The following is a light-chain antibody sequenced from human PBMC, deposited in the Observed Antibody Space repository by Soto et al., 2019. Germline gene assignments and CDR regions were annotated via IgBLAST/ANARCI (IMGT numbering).Light chain of an antibody. J-gene: IGKJ1*01. Sequence: DIQMTQSPSTLSASVGDSVTITCRASQSISSWLAWYQQKPGKAPKLLICKASSLESGVPSRFSGSGSGTEFTLTISTLQPDDFATYYCQQYKNGWTFGQGTKVEIK. CDR1: QSISSW. CDR3: QQYKNGWT. V-gene: IGKV1-5*03. CDR2: KAS.